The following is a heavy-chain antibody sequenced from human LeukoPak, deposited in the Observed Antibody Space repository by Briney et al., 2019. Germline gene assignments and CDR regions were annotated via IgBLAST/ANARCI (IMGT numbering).Heavy chain of an antibody. CDR2: IYTSGST. D-gene: IGHD1-26*01. J-gene: IGHJ4*02. V-gene: IGHV4-61*02. CDR3: AREQWEPGVDY. Sequence: SETLSLTCTVSGGSISSGSYYWSWIRQPAGKGLEWIGRIYTSGSTNYNPSLKSRVTISADTSKNQFSLKLSSVTAADTAVYYCAREQWEPGVDYWGQGTLVTVSS. CDR1: GGSISSGSYY.